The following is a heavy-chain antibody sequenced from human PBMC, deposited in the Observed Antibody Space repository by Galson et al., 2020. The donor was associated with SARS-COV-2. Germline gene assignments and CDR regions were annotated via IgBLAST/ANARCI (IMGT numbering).Heavy chain of an antibody. J-gene: IGHJ6*02. CDR3: AMTKTPRPAAYYDAGGESAMDV. CDR1: GLPFSSYA. V-gene: IGHV3-30-3*01. D-gene: IGHD3-16*01. Sequence: GESLKISCAASGLPFSSYAIHWVRQAPGKGLEWVAVISYDGSNKYYAESVKGRYIISRDNSKNTLYLEMYRLRDEDSAVFYCAMTKTPRPAAYYDAGGESAMDVWGQGTTVIVSS. CDR2: ISYDGSNK.